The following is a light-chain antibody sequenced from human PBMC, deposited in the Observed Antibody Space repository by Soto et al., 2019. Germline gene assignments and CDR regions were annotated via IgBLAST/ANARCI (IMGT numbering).Light chain of an antibody. J-gene: IGKJ1*01. CDR2: LAS. CDR1: QSVLYSSDNKNF. V-gene: IGKV4-1*01. CDR3: QPYYSTPRT. Sequence: DIVMTQSPDSLAVSLGERATINCKSSQSVLYSSDNKNFLAWYQQKPGQPPKMLIYLASTRGPGVPDRFSGSGSGTDFTLIISSLQAEDVAVYYCQPYYSTPRTFGQGTRVEIK.